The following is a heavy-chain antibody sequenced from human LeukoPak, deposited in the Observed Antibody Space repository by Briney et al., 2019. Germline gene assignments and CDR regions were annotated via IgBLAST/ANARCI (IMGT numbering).Heavy chain of an antibody. J-gene: IGHJ3*02. D-gene: IGHD3-10*01. CDR1: GGSISSGGYY. V-gene: IGHV4-31*03. CDR2: IYYSGST. Sequence: SETLSLTCTVSGGSISSGGYYWSWIRQHPGKGLEWIGYIYYSGSTYYNPSLKSRVTISVDTSKNQFSLKLSSVTAADTAVYYCASGEPGSRAFDIWGRGTMVTVSS. CDR3: ASGEPGSRAFDI.